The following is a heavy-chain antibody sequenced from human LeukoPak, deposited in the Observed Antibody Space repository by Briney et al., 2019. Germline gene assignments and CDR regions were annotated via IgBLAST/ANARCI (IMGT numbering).Heavy chain of an antibody. V-gene: IGHV3-23*01. D-gene: IGHD3-22*01. J-gene: IGHJ4*01. CDR2: ITGSGGST. Sequence: PGGSLRLSCAASGFTFSSYAMSWVRQAPGKGLEWVSAITGSGGSTSYADSVKGRFTISRDNSKNTLYLQMNSLRAGDTAVYYCAKDPLHYYYDSSGYFAYWGHGTLVTVSS. CDR1: GFTFSSYA. CDR3: AKDPLHYYYDSSGYFAY.